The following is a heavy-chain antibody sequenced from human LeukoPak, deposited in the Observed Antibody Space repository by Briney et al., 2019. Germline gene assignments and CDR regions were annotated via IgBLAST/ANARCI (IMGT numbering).Heavy chain of an antibody. CDR1: GGSISSGGYY. Sequence: PSQTLSLTCTVSGGSISSGGYYWSWVRQPPGKGLEWFGYIYYSGSTYHNPSLKSRVTISVDTSKNQFSLKLSSVTAADTAVYYCAREGCSSTSCYYYYYVDVWGKGTTVTVSS. CDR2: IYYSGST. D-gene: IGHD2-2*01. J-gene: IGHJ6*03. V-gene: IGHV4-30-4*08. CDR3: AREGCSSTSCYYYYYVDV.